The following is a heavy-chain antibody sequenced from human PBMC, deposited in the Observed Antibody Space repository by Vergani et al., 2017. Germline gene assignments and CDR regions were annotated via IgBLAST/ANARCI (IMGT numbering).Heavy chain of an antibody. V-gene: IGHV1-69*02. Sequence: QVQLVQSGAEVKKPGSSVKVSCKASGGTFSSYTISWVRQAPGQGLEWMGRIIPILGIANYAQKFQGRVTITADKSTSTAYMELSSLRSEDTAVYYCARASGIAAAVAIWFDPWGQGTLVTVSS. D-gene: IGHD6-13*01. CDR3: ARASGIAAAVAIWFDP. CDR2: IIPILGIA. CDR1: GGTFSSYT. J-gene: IGHJ5*02.